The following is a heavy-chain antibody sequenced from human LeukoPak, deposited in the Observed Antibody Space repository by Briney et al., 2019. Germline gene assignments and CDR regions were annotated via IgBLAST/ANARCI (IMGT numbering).Heavy chain of an antibody. D-gene: IGHD6-19*01. CDR2: IKSKTHGGTT. J-gene: IGHJ4*02. CDR1: GFSFNSYW. CDR3: TKDKEDLGTGWYGGFDY. Sequence: KPGGSLRLSCAASGFSFNSYWINWVRQAPGKGLEWVGRIKSKTHGGTTDYAAPVEGRFTISRDDSKNTLYLQMNSLKTEDTAMYHCTKDKEDLGTGWYGGFDYWGQGTLVTVSS. V-gene: IGHV3-15*01.